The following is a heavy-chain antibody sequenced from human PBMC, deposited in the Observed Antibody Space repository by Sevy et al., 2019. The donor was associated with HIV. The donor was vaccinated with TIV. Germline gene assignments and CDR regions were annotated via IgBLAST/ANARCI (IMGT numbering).Heavy chain of an antibody. CDR1: GFTFSDHY. CDR2: TRNKADGYTS. Sequence: GGSLRLSCVASGFTFSDHYMEWVRQAPGKGLEWVGRTRNKADGYTSEYAASVKGRFTISRDESKNSLYVQMNSLKAEDTAVHYCATHAGIAAAGRVFDYWGQGTLVTVSS. J-gene: IGHJ4*02. CDR3: ATHAGIAAAGRVFDY. V-gene: IGHV3-72*01. D-gene: IGHD6-13*01.